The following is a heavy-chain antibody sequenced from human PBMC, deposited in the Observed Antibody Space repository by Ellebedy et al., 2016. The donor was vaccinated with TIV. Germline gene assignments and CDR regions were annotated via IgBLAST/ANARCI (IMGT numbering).Heavy chain of an antibody. CDR1: SNSFRSYA. D-gene: IGHD2/OR15-2a*01. Sequence: GESLKISXVASSNSFRSYAMYWVRQAPGKGLEWVAIISFHSSNRFYADSLGGRFTISRDNSKNTLYLQMDSLRPEDTAVYYCAAAPFTFGRKYEGSYLDTWGRGSLVTVSS. V-gene: IGHV3-30*04. J-gene: IGHJ5*02. CDR3: AAAPFTFGRKYEGSYLDT. CDR2: ISFHSSNR.